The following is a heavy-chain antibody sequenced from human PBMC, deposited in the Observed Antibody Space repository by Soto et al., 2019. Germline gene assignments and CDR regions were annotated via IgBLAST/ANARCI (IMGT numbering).Heavy chain of an antibody. Sequence: PSETLSLTCTVSGGSISSYYWSWIRQPPGKGLEWIGYIYYSGSTNYNPSLKSRVTISVDTSKNQFSLKLSSVTAAATAVYYCARDPTAAALGWFDPWGQGTLVTVSS. CDR3: ARDPTAAALGWFDP. CDR1: GGSISSYY. J-gene: IGHJ5*02. V-gene: IGHV4-59*01. CDR2: IYYSGST. D-gene: IGHD6-13*01.